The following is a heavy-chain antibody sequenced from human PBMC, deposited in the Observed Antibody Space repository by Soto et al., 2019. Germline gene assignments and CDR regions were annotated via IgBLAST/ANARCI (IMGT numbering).Heavy chain of an antibody. CDR2: ISSSSSYI. CDR3: AKHGGYCSGGSCYSWFDP. J-gene: IGHJ5*02. CDR1: GFTFSSYS. Sequence: GGSLRLSCAASGFTFSSYSMNWVRQAPGKGLEWVSSISSSSSYIYYADSVKGRFTISRDNAKNSLYLQMNSLRAEDTAVYYCAKHGGYCSGGSCYSWFDPWGQGTLVTVSS. V-gene: IGHV3-21*01. D-gene: IGHD2-15*01.